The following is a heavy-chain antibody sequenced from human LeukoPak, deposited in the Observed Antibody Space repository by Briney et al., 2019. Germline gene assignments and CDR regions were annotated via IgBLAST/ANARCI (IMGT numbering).Heavy chain of an antibody. V-gene: IGHV3-7*01. D-gene: IGHD3-10*01. CDR2: IKQDGGEK. J-gene: IGHJ4*02. CDR3: ARGAYGPGSFPFDC. CDR1: GFTLSSYG. Sequence: PGGSLRLSCAVSGFTLSSYGMSWVCQAPGKGLEWVANIKQDGGEKYYLESVRGRFTISRDNAKNSLFLQMNSLRAEDTAVYYCARGAYGPGSFPFDCWGQGTLVTVSS.